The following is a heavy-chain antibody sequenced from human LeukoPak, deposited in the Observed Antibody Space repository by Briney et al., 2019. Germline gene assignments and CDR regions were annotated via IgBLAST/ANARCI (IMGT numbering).Heavy chain of an antibody. Sequence: GGSLRLSCAASGFTFDDYAMHWVRQAPGKGLEWVSAISGSGGSTYYADSVKGRFTISRDNSKNTLYLQMNSLRAEDTAVYYCAKWAKYYYYGMDVWGQGTTVTVSS. CDR3: AKWAKYYYYGMDV. D-gene: IGHD4/OR15-4a*01. CDR2: ISGSGGST. V-gene: IGHV3-23*01. J-gene: IGHJ6*02. CDR1: GFTFDDYA.